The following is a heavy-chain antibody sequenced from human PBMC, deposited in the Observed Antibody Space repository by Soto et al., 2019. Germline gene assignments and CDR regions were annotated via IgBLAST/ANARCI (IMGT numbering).Heavy chain of an antibody. D-gene: IGHD3-10*01. CDR1: GGSICSYY. CDR2: IYYSGST. J-gene: IGHJ5*02. Sequence: PSQTLSLTCTVSGGSICSYYWSRIRQPPGKGLEWIGYIYYSGSTNYNPSLKSRVTISVDTSKNQFSLKLSSVTAADTAVYYCARANSGLLWFGGVEFWWFDPWGQGTLVTVSS. CDR3: ARANSGLLWFGGVEFWWFDP. V-gene: IGHV4-59*08.